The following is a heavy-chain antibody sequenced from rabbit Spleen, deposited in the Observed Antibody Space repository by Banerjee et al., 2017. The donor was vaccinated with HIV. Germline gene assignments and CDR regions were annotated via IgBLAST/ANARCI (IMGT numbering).Heavy chain of an antibody. CDR1: GFSFSNKAV. V-gene: IGHV1S45*01. CDR3: ARNFDL. CDR2: INAVTGKA. J-gene: IGHJ4*01. Sequence: QEQLVESGGGLVRPEGSLKLSCTASGFSFSNKAVMCWVRQAPGKGLQWIACINAVTGKAVYANWATGRFTISKTSSTTVTLQMTSLTAADTATYFCARNFDLWGPGTLVTVS.